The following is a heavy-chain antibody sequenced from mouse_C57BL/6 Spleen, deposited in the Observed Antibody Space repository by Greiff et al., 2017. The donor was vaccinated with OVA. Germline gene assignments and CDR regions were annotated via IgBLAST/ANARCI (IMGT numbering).Heavy chain of an antibody. V-gene: IGHV5-6*01. CDR3: ARPEADGY. CDR1: GFTFSSYG. CDR2: ISSGGSYT. Sequence: EVMLVESGGDLVKPGGSLKLSCAASGFTFSSYGMSWVRQTPDKRLEWVATISSGGSYTYYPDSVKGRFTISSDNAKNTLYLQMSSLKSEDTAMYYCARPEADGYWGQGTTLTVSS. J-gene: IGHJ2*01.